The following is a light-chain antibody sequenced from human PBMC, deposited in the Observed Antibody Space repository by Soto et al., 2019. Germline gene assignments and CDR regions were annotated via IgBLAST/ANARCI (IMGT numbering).Light chain of an antibody. CDR2: TAS. J-gene: IGKJ1*01. V-gene: IGKV1-27*01. CDR3: LQDYNYPRT. Sequence: DIQMTQSPSSLSASVGDRVTITCRPSQGIGKALAWYQQKPGTVPKLLIHTASTLQSGVPSRFSGSGSGTDFALTISSLQPEDFATYYCLQDYNYPRTFGQGTKVDIK. CDR1: QGIGKA.